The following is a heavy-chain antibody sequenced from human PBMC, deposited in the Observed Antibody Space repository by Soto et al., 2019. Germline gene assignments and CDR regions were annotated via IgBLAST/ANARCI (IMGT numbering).Heavy chain of an antibody. CDR2: IYSGGNT. D-gene: IGHD2-15*01. CDR1: GFSVSSNY. CDR3: ARLGWGAFDI. J-gene: IGHJ3*02. Sequence: PGGSLRLSCAASGFSVSSNYMSWVRQAPGKGLEWVSIIYSGGNTYYADSVKGRFTISRDNSKNTLYLQMNSLRAEDTAVYYCARLGWGAFDIWSQGTMVTVSS. V-gene: IGHV3-66*01.